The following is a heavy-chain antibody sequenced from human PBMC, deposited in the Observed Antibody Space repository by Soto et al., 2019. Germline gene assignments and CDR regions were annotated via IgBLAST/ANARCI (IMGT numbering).Heavy chain of an antibody. CDR2: ISSSSSYT. V-gene: IGHV3-11*05. J-gene: IGHJ4*02. CDR3: ARGDLLTGHGH. Sequence: GGSLRLSCAASGFTFSDYYMSWIRQAPGKGLEWVSYISSSSSYTKYADSVKGRFTISRDNAKNSLYLQMNSLRAEDTAVYYCARGDLLTGHGHWGQGTLVTVSS. D-gene: IGHD3-9*01. CDR1: GFTFSDYY.